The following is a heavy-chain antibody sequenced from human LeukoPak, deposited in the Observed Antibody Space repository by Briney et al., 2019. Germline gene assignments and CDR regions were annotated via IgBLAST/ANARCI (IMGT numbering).Heavy chain of an antibody. V-gene: IGHV1-3*01. Sequence: ASVKVSCKASGYTFTSYAMYWVRQAPGQRLEWMGWINAGNGNTKYSQKFQGRVTITRDTSASTAYMELSSLRSEDTAVYYCALPGRFGELLQPAFDPWGQGTLVTVSS. D-gene: IGHD3-10*01. J-gene: IGHJ5*02. CDR2: INAGNGNT. CDR3: ALPGRFGELLQPAFDP. CDR1: GYTFTSYA.